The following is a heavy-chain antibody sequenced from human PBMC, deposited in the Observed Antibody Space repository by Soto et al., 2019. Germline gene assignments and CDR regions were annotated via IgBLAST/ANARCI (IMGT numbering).Heavy chain of an antibody. CDR2: INHSGST. D-gene: IGHD6-19*01. J-gene: IGHJ4*02. V-gene: IGHV4-34*01. CDR3: AVRAFSSGWYSFFDY. Sequence: QVQLQQWGSGLLKPSETLSLTCAVYGGSFSGYYWRWIRQPPGKGLEWIGEINHSGSTNYNPSLKSRVTISVATSKNTFSLKLSSVTAADTAGYYGAVRAFSSGWYSFFDYWGQGPLVTVSS. CDR1: GGSFSGYY.